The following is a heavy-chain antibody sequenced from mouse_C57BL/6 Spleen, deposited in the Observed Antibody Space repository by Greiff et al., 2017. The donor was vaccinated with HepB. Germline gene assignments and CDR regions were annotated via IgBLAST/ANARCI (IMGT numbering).Heavy chain of an antibody. CDR3: TTGGPFTTVVAKGNFDY. V-gene: IGHV14-4*01. CDR2: IDPENGDT. Sequence: EVQLQQSGAELVRPGASVKLSCTASGFNIKDDYMHWVKQRPEQGLEWIGWIDPENGDTEYASKFQGKATITADTSANTAYLQLRSLTSEDTAVYYCTTGGPFTTVVAKGNFDYWGQGTTLTVSS. D-gene: IGHD1-1*01. CDR1: GFNIKDDY. J-gene: IGHJ2*01.